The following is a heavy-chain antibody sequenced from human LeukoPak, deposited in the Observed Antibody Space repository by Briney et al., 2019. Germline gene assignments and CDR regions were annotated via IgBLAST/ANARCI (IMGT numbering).Heavy chain of an antibody. Sequence: GGSLRLSCTASGFTLGSYWMSWVGQAPGKGLEWVANIKQDGREKDNVDSVKGRFTISRDNAKNPLYLQRNSRRAEDTAVYYFARDNYFGSGSYREGGYNWFDPWGQGSLVTVYS. CDR1: GFTLGSYW. CDR3: ARDNYFGSGSYREGGYNWFDP. CDR2: IKQDGREK. D-gene: IGHD3-10*01. V-gene: IGHV3-7*01. J-gene: IGHJ5*02.